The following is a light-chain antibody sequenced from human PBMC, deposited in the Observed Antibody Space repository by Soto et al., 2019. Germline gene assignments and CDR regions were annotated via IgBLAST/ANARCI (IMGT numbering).Light chain of an antibody. Sequence: EIVMTQSPVSLSVPPGERATLSCMASQSVSTNFAWYLQKPGQAPRLLIYGASTRATAVPARFTASGSGTEFTLSISSLQSDDFGVYYCQQYDTWPRTFGQGTKVDIK. CDR1: QSVSTN. CDR2: GAS. J-gene: IGKJ1*01. CDR3: QQYDTWPRT. V-gene: IGKV3-15*01.